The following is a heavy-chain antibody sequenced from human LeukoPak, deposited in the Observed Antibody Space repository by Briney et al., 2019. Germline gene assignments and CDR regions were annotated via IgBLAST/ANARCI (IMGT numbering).Heavy chain of an antibody. D-gene: IGHD6-19*01. CDR2: IGGSGGST. CDR1: GFTFNIYA. J-gene: IGHJ4*02. CDR3: ARVDSGSGWYGLDY. Sequence: GGSLRLSCAASGFTFNIYAMNWVRQAPGKGLEWVSSIGGSGGSTYYADSVKGRFTISRDNSKNTLYLQMNSLRAEDTAVYYCARVDSGSGWYGLDYWGQGTLVTVSS. V-gene: IGHV3-23*01.